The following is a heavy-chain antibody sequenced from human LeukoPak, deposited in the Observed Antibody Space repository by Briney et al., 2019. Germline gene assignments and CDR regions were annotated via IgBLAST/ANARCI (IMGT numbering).Heavy chain of an antibody. D-gene: IGHD6-13*01. CDR2: IYYSGST. Sequence: MTSETLSLTCTVSGGSISSSSYYWGWIRQPPGKGLEWIGSIYYSGSTYYNPSLKSRVTISVGKSKNQFSLKLSSVTAADTAVYYCAPAAGKEYYFDYWGQGTLVTVSS. V-gene: IGHV4-39*07. J-gene: IGHJ4*02. CDR1: GGSISSSSYY. CDR3: APAAGKEYYFDY.